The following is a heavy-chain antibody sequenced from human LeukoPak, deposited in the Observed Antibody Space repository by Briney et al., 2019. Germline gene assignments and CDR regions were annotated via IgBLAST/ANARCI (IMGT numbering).Heavy chain of an antibody. Sequence: GSLRLSCAASGFTFSDYYMSWIRQAPGQGLEWIGEIKHGGSTNYNSALKSRVIISVDTSKNELSLKLRSVTAADTAVYYCVRRTQVWGSYRYGDDHWGQGTLVTVSS. CDR2: IKHGGST. J-gene: IGHJ4*02. V-gene: IGHV4-34*01. CDR3: VRRTQVWGSYRYGDDH. CDR1: GFTFSDYY. D-gene: IGHD3-16*02.